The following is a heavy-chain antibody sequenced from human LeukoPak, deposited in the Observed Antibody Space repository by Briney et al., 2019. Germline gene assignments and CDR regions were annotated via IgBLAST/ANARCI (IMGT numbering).Heavy chain of an antibody. CDR1: GYTFIAYY. D-gene: IGHD6-19*01. CDR2: INPNSGAT. CDR3: ARGVLRGSGSFDY. Sequence: ASVKVSYTASGYTFIAYYIHWMRQAPGQGLEWMGWINPNSGATNYAQKFQGRITITRDTSINTAYMELYSLNSDDTAVYFCARGVLRGSGSFDYWGQGSLVTVSS. J-gene: IGHJ4*03. V-gene: IGHV1-2*02.